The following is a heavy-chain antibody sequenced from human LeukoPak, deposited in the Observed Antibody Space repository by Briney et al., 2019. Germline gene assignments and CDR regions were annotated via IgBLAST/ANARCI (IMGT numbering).Heavy chain of an antibody. J-gene: IGHJ6*02. CDR3: VRDLVATIDHYYYGMDV. CDR2: IYYSGST. Sequence: SETLSLTCTVSGGSISSYYWSWIRQPPGKGLEWIGYIYYSGSTNYNPSLKSRVTISVDTSKNQLSLKLSSVAAADTAVYFCVRDLVATIDHYYYGMDVWGQGTTVTVSS. D-gene: IGHD5-12*01. CDR1: GGSISSYY. V-gene: IGHV4-59*01.